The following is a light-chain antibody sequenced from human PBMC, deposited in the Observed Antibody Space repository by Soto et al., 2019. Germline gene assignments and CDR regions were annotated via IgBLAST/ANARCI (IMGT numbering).Light chain of an antibody. Sequence: EVVLTQSPDTLSLSPGETATLSCSASQSVDRYVAWYQQKLGQAPRLLIYDAYTLATGVGARFTGSGSAPDFSLTITSLERADFAVYYCQQRGKWPSTFGPGTKVEMK. J-gene: IGKJ2*02. CDR3: QQRGKWPST. CDR2: DAY. CDR1: QSVDRY. V-gene: IGKV3-11*01.